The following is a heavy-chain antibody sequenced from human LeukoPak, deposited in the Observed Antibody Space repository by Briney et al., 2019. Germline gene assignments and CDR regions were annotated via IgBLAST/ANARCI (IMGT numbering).Heavy chain of an antibody. Sequence: GSLRLSCAASGFTFSSYEMNWVRQAPGKGLEWVSYISSSGSTIYYADSVKGRFTISRDNAKNSLYLQMNSLRAEDTAVYYCARVDTAMGNFDYWGQGTLVTVSS. CDR2: ISSSGSTI. J-gene: IGHJ4*02. CDR1: GFTFSSYE. V-gene: IGHV3-48*03. CDR3: ARVDTAMGNFDY. D-gene: IGHD5-18*01.